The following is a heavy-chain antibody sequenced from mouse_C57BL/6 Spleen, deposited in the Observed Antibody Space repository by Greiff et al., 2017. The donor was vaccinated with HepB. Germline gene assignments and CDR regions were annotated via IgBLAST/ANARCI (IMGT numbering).Heavy chain of an antibody. Sequence: VKLQQSGAELVMPGASVKLSCKASGYTFTSYWMHWVKQRPGQGLEWIGEIDPSDSYTNYNQKFKGKSTLTVDKSSSTAYMQLSSLTSEDSAVYYCARYGSTMVTTDYWGQGTTLTVSS. D-gene: IGHD2-2*01. CDR3: ARYGSTMVTTDY. J-gene: IGHJ2*01. V-gene: IGHV1-69*01. CDR2: IDPSDSYT. CDR1: GYTFTSYW.